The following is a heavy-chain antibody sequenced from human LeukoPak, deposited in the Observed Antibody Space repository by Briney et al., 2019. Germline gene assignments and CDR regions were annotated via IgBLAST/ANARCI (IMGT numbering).Heavy chain of an antibody. CDR2: IRSDGSST. J-gene: IGHJ4*02. Sequence: GGSLRLSCVASGFSFSAYIMHWVRQAPGKGLEYVSAIRSDGSSTFYPNSVKGRFTISRDNSKSTLYLQMGSLRAEDTAVYYCTRRYGGRSGWAVYHDSWGQGTLVTVSS. V-gene: IGHV3-64*01. D-gene: IGHD6-19*01. CDR3: TRRYGGRSGWAVYHDS. CDR1: GFSFSAYI.